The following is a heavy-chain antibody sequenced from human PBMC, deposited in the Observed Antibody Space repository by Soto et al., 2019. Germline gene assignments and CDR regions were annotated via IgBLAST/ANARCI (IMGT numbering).Heavy chain of an antibody. CDR2: IYPGDSDT. Sequence: PGESLKISCKGSGYSFTSYWIGWVRQMPGKGLEWMGIIYPGDSDTRYSPSFQGQVTISADKSISTAYLQWSSLKASDTAMYYCARHMITFGGVIVPQFDYWGQGTLVTVSS. CDR1: GYSFTSYW. J-gene: IGHJ4*02. V-gene: IGHV5-51*01. D-gene: IGHD3-16*02. CDR3: ARHMITFGGVIVPQFDY.